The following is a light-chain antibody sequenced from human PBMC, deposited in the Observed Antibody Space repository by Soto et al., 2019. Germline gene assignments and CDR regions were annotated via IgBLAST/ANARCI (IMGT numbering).Light chain of an antibody. CDR1: QGISSA. J-gene: IGKJ4*01. CDR2: DAS. Sequence: IQMTQSPSSLSASVGDRVTIACRASQGISSALAWYQQKPGAAPTLLIYDASNLENGAPTRFSGSGSGTDFTLTISSLQPEDSATYYCQQFNNYPQTFGGGTKVDIK. CDR3: QQFNNYPQT. V-gene: IGKV1D-13*01.